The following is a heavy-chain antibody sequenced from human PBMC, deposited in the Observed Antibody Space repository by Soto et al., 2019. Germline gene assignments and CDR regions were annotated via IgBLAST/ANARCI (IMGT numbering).Heavy chain of an antibody. J-gene: IGHJ4*02. CDR1: GYSFTSYW. CDR3: ARQWYGAVGYFDY. CDR2: IYPGDSDT. V-gene: IGHV5-51*01. D-gene: IGHD6-19*01. Sequence: GESLKISCTGSGYSFTSYWIGWVRQMPGKRLEWMGIIYPGDSDTRYSPSFQGQVTISADKSISTAYLQWSSLKASDTAMYYCARQWYGAVGYFDYWGQGTLVTISS.